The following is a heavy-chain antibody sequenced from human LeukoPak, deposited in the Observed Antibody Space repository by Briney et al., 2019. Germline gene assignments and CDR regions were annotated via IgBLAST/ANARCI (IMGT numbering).Heavy chain of an antibody. J-gene: IGHJ3*02. CDR2: ISSSSTI. V-gene: IGHV3-48*01. D-gene: IGHD2-21*01. CDR1: GFTFSSYS. Sequence: PGGSLRLSCAASGFTFSSYSMNWVRQAPGKGLEWVSYISSSSTIYYADSVKGRFTISRDNAKNSLYLQMNSLRAEDTAVYYCAREVISLGAFDIWGQGTMVTVSS. CDR3: AREVISLGAFDI.